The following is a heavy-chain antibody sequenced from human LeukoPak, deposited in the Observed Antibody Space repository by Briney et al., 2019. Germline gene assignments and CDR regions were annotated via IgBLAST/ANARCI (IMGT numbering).Heavy chain of an antibody. J-gene: IGHJ4*02. CDR3: ARHERMSTYDY. D-gene: IGHD5/OR15-5a*01. V-gene: IGHV4-59*08. Sequence: SETLSLICTVSGGSISSYFWSWIRQPPGKGLEWIGYISDSGSADYNASLRSRVTMSVDTSKNQFSLNLNSVTAADTAVYYCARHERMSTYDYWGQGTLVTVSS. CDR2: ISDSGSA. CDR1: GGSISSYF.